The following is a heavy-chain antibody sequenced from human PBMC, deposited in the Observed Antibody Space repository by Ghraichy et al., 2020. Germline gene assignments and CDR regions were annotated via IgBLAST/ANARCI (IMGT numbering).Heavy chain of an antibody. D-gene: IGHD3/OR15-3a*01. Sequence: GESLNISCAASGFTVSSNYMSWVRQAPGKGLEWVSVIYSGGSTYYADSVKGRFTISRDNSKNTLYLQMNSLRAEDTAVYYCARDPWTSAENLNYYYYGMDVWGQGTTVTVSS. V-gene: IGHV3-66*01. CDR3: ARDPWTSAENLNYYYYGMDV. CDR2: IYSGGST. J-gene: IGHJ6*02. CDR1: GFTVSSNY.